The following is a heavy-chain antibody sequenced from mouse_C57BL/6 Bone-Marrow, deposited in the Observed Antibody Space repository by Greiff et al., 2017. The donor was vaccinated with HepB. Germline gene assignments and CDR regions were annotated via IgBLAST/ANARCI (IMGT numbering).Heavy chain of an antibody. CDR3: ARGDYYGSSLDY. D-gene: IGHD1-1*01. J-gene: IGHJ2*01. V-gene: IGHV1-54*01. CDR2: INPGSGGT. CDR1: GYAFTNYL. Sequence: VQRVESGAELVRPGTSVKVSCKASGYAFTNYLIEWVKQRPGQGLEWIGVINPGSGGTNYNEKFKGKATLTADKSSSTAYMQLSSLTSEDSAVYLCARGDYYGSSLDYWGQGTTLTVSS.